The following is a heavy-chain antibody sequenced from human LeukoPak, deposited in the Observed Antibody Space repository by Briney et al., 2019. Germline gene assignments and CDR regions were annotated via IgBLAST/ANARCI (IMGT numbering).Heavy chain of an antibody. Sequence: GGSLRLSCEATGFTLSNYAMSWVRQAPGKGLEWVSTLSGSGGTIYYADSVKGRFTISRDNSKNTLYLQVNSLRAEDTAIYYCAREIDSSGYQANYFDYWGQGTLVTVSS. CDR1: GFTLSNYA. CDR3: AREIDSSGYQANYFDY. D-gene: IGHD3-22*01. V-gene: IGHV3-23*01. J-gene: IGHJ4*02. CDR2: LSGSGGTI.